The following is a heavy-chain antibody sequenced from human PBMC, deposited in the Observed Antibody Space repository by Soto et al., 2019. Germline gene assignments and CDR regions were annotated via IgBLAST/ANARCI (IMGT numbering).Heavy chain of an antibody. CDR1: GFSFSDYA. V-gene: IGHV3-23*01. CDR2: ISESGGST. D-gene: IGHD6-13*01. CDR3: AKRSPYSSGWYSPIFDY. Sequence: GGSLRLSCAASGFSFSDYAMSWVRQAPGKGLEWVSVISESGGSTHYADSVRGRFTVSRDNSKNSLSLRMNSLRDQDTAVYFCAKRSPYSSGWYSPIFDYWGQGALVTVSS. J-gene: IGHJ4*01.